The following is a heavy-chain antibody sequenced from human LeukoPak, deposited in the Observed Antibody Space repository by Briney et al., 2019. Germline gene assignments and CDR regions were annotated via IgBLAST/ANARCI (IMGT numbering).Heavy chain of an antibody. V-gene: IGHV3-30*04. CDR3: AKATDYYGSGSPFDP. CDR1: GFTFSSYA. D-gene: IGHD3-10*01. CDR2: ISYDGSYK. J-gene: IGHJ5*02. Sequence: GGSLRLSCAASGFTFSSYAMHWVRQAPGKGLEWVAVISYDGSYKYYADSVKGRFTISRDNSKNTLYLQMNSLRAEDAAVYYCAKATDYYGSGSPFDPWGQGTLVTVSS.